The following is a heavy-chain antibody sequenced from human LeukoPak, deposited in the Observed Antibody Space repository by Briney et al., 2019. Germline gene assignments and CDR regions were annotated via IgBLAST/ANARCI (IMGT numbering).Heavy chain of an antibody. D-gene: IGHD3-3*01. CDR1: GGSFSGYY. J-gene: IGHJ4*02. CDR3: AREFGDYVEYYFGY. Sequence: SETLSLTCAVYGGSFSGYYWSWIRQPPGKGLEWIGEINHSGSTNYNPSLKSRVTISVDTSKNQFSLKLSSVTAADTAVYYCAREFGDYVEYYFGYWGQGTLVTVSS. V-gene: IGHV4-34*01. CDR2: INHSGST.